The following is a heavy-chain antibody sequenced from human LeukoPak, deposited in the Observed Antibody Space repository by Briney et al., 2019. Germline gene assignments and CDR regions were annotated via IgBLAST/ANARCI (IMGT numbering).Heavy chain of an antibody. CDR2: ISWNSGSI. J-gene: IGHJ3*02. CDR1: GFTFDDYA. Sequence: PGRSLRLSCAASGFTFDDYAMHWVRQAPGKGLEWVSGISWNSGSIGYADSVKGRFTISRDNAKNSLYLQMNSLRAEDMALYYCAKGGNDAFDIWGQGTVVTVSS. V-gene: IGHV3-9*03. CDR3: AKGGNDAFDI.